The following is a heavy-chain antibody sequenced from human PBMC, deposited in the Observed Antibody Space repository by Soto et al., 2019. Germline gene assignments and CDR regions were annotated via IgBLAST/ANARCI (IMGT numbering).Heavy chain of an antibody. CDR1: GFTFSSYW. CDR2: IKQDGSEK. CDR3: ARLTGGGSSWYGSFYYGMDV. V-gene: IGHV3-7*01. D-gene: IGHD6-13*01. Sequence: PGGSLRLSCAASGFTFSSYWMSWVRQAPGKGLEWVANIKQDGSEKYYVDSVKGRFTISRDNAKNSLYLQMNSLRAEDTAVYYCARLTGGGSSWYGSFYYGMDVWGQGTTVTV. J-gene: IGHJ6*02.